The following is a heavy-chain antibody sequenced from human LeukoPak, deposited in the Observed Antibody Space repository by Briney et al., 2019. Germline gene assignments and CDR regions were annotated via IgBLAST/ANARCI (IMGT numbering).Heavy chain of an antibody. CDR3: GAGTMVRGALDY. CDR2: IIPILGIA. Sequence: SSVKVSCKASGGTFSSYAISWVRQAPGQGLEWMGRIIPILGIANYAQKFQGRVTITADKSTSTAYMELSSLRSEDTPVYYCGAGTMVRGALDYWGQGTLVTVSS. J-gene: IGHJ4*02. D-gene: IGHD3-10*01. V-gene: IGHV1-69*04. CDR1: GGTFSSYA.